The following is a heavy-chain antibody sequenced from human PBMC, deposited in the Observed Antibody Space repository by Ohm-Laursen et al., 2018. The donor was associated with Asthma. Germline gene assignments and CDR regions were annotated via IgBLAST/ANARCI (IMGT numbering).Heavy chain of an antibody. Sequence: SLRLSCAASGFTFSSYAMHWVRQAPGKGLEWVAVLSYDGSNEYYGDSVKGRFTISRDNSKNTLYLQMNSLRAEDTAVYYCVKDRHGGYHPYYFDNWGQGSLVTVSS. CDR3: VKDRHGGYHPYYFDN. J-gene: IGHJ4*02. V-gene: IGHV3-30*11. D-gene: IGHD4-17*01. CDR1: GFTFSSYA. CDR2: LSYDGSNE.